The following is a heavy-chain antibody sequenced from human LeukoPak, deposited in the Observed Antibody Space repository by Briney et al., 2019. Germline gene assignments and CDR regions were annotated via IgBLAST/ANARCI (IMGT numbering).Heavy chain of an antibody. CDR2: LNSDGSST. J-gene: IGHJ3*02. Sequence: VSLRLSCSASAFTVSSYWMHWVPPGPGEGRVWGSRLNSDGSSTSYADSVKGRFTISRDNAKTPLYLQMNSLRAEDTAVYYCARATTVTDDAFDIWGQGRMVTVSS. D-gene: IGHD4-11*01. CDR1: AFTVSSYW. V-gene: IGHV3-74*01. CDR3: ARATTVTDDAFDI.